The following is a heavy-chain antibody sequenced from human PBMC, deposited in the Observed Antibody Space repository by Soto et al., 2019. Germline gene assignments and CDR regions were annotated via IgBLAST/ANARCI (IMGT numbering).Heavy chain of an antibody. CDR1: GGTFSSYA. Sequence: GASVKVSCKASGGTFSSYAISWVRQAPGQGLEWMGGIIPIFGTANYAQKFQGRVTITADESTSTAYMELSSLRSEDTAVYYCARRRRDGYNFDAFDIWGQGTMVTVSS. D-gene: IGHD5-12*01. V-gene: IGHV1-69*13. CDR2: IIPIFGTA. J-gene: IGHJ3*02. CDR3: ARRRRDGYNFDAFDI.